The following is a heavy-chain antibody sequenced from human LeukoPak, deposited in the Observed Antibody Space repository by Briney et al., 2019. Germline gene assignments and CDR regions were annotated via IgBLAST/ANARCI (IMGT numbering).Heavy chain of an antibody. J-gene: IGHJ5*02. V-gene: IGHV3-7*01. D-gene: IGHD1-14*01. Sequence: PGGSLRLSCAASGFTFSSYWMSWVRQAPGKGLEWVANIKQDGSEKYYVDSVRGRFTVSRDNGKNSLYLEMNSLRDEDTAVYYCLQYNSENTWGQGTLVTVSS. CDR2: IKQDGSEK. CDR1: GFTFSSYW. CDR3: LQYNSENT.